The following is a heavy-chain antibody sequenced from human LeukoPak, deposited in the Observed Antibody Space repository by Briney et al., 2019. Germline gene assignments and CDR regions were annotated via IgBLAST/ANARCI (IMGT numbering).Heavy chain of an antibody. CDR2: IWYDGSNK. D-gene: IGHD2-15*01. J-gene: IGHJ3*02. CDR3: ARGRRDCSGGSCYSTRSDFDI. CDR1: GFTFSSYG. V-gene: IGHV3-33*01. Sequence: PGGSLRLSCAASGFTFSSYGMHWVRQAPGKGLEWVAVIWYDGSNKYYADSVKGRFTISRDNSKNTLYLQMNSLRAEDTAVYYCARGRRDCSGGSCYSTRSDFDIWGQGTMVTVSS.